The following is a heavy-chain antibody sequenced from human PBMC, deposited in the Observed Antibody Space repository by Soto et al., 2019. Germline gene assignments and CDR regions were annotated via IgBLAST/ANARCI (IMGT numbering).Heavy chain of an antibody. CDR1: GYTFTSYA. Sequence: QVQLVQSGAEVKKPGASVKVSCKASGYTFTSYAMHWVRQAPGQRLEWMGWINAGNGNTKYSQKFQGRVTITRDTSASTAYMELSSRRSEDTAVYYCARVLMVRGVIKWFDPWGQGTLVTVSS. J-gene: IGHJ5*02. CDR3: ARVLMVRGVIKWFDP. V-gene: IGHV1-3*01. D-gene: IGHD3-10*01. CDR2: INAGNGNT.